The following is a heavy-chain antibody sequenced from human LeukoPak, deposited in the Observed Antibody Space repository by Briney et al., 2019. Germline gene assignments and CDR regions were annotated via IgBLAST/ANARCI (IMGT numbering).Heavy chain of an antibody. V-gene: IGHV3-48*03. Sequence: GGSLRLSCAASGFTFSSYEMNWVRQAPGKGLEWVSYISSSGSTIYYADSVKGRFTISRDNAKNSLYLQMNSLRAEDTAVYYCARGRQNSGSYSDAFDIWGQGTMVTVSS. CDR1: GFTFSSYE. CDR2: ISSSGSTI. J-gene: IGHJ3*02. CDR3: ARGRQNSGSYSDAFDI. D-gene: IGHD1-26*01.